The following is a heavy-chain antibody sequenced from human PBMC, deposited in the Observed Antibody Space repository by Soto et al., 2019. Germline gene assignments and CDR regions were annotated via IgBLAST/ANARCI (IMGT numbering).Heavy chain of an antibody. Sequence: GASVKVSCKASGYTFTSYYMHWVRQAPGQGLEWMGIINPSGGSTTYAQKFQGRVTMTRDTSTYTVYMELSSLRSEDTAVYYCARGGYYFDSSRYRGIDAFDIWGQGTMVT. CDR2: INPSGGST. V-gene: IGHV1-46*01. J-gene: IGHJ3*02. CDR1: GYTFTSYY. CDR3: ARGGYYFDSSRYRGIDAFDI. D-gene: IGHD3-22*01.